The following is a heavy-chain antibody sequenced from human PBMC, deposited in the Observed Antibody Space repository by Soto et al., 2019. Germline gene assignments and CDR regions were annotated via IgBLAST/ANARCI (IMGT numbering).Heavy chain of an antibody. D-gene: IGHD3-22*01. CDR1: GVTFSSYA. V-gene: IGHV3-23*01. Sequence: PGGSLRLSCAASGVTFSSYAMSWVRQATGKGLEWVSAISGSGGSTYYADSVKGRFTISRDNSKNTLYLQMNSLRAEDTAVYYCAKVWYYDSSGYYGVRGAIAPLRPRFDYWGQGTLVTVSS. CDR3: AKVWYYDSSGYYGVRGAIAPLRPRFDY. J-gene: IGHJ4*02. CDR2: ISGSGGST.